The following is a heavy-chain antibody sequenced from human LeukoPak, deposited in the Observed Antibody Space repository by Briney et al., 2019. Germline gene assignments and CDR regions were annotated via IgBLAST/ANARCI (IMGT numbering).Heavy chain of an antibody. Sequence: GASVKVSCKASGYTFTGYYMHWVRQAPGQGLEWMGWINPNSGGTNYAQKFQGRVTKTRDTSISTAHMELSRLRSDDTAVYYCAREWKYSSSWYDRVRHNFDYWGQGTLVTVSS. CDR2: INPNSGGT. CDR3: AREWKYSSSWYDRVRHNFDY. V-gene: IGHV1-2*02. J-gene: IGHJ4*02. D-gene: IGHD6-13*01. CDR1: GYTFTGYY.